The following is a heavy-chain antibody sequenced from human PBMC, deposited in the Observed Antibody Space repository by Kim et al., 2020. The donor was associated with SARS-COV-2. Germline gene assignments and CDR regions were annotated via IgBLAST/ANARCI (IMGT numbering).Heavy chain of an antibody. CDR3: ARGGNSGGYAFDI. Sequence: GGSLRLSCAASGFTFSSYGMHWVRQAPGKGLEWVAVIWYDGSNKYYADSVKGRFTISRDNSKNTLYLQMNSLRAEDTAVYYCARGGNSGGYAFDIWGQGTMVTVSS. V-gene: IGHV3-33*01. J-gene: IGHJ3*02. CDR2: IWYDGSNK. D-gene: IGHD2-21*02. CDR1: GFTFSSYG.